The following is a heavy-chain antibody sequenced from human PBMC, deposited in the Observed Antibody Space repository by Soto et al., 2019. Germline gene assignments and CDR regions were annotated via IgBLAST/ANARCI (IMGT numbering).Heavy chain of an antibody. D-gene: IGHD3-3*01. CDR2: IRSKANNYAT. J-gene: IGHJ6*03. V-gene: IGHV3-73*01. CDR1: GFTFSGSA. Sequence: EVQLVESGGGLVQPRGSLKLSCAASGFTFSGSAMHWVRQASGKGLEWVGRIRSKANNYATAYGASVKGRFTISRDDSKNTAYLQMNSLKTEDTAVYYCSRQASDFWSGKPQYYMDVWGKGTTVTVSS. CDR3: SRQASDFWSGKPQYYMDV.